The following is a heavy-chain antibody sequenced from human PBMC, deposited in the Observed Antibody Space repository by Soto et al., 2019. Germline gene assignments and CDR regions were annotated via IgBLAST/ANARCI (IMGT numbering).Heavy chain of an antibody. V-gene: IGHV4-31*03. CDR2: IYYSGST. D-gene: IGHD5-12*01. J-gene: IGHJ5*02. CDR1: GGSISSGGYY. Sequence: TLSLTCTVSGGSISSGGYYWSWIRQHPGKGLECIGYIYYSGSTYYNPSLKSRVTISVDTSKNQFSLRLSSVTAADTAVYYCARARLDTNWLDPWGKGTLVTV. CDR3: ARARLDTNWLDP.